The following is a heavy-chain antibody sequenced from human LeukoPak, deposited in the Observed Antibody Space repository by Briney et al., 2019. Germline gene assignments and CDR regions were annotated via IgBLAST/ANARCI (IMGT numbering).Heavy chain of an antibody. CDR3: ARDKAPTGYCSSTSCYDPYYFDY. CDR2: MNPNSGNT. D-gene: IGHD2-2*01. Sequence: ASVKVSCKASGYTFTSYDINWVRQATGQGLEWMGWMNPNSGNTGYAQKFQGRVTMTRNTSISTAYMELSSLRSDDTAVYYCARDKAPTGYCSSTSCYDPYYFDYWGQGTLVTVSS. V-gene: IGHV1-8*01. CDR1: GYTFTSYD. J-gene: IGHJ4*02.